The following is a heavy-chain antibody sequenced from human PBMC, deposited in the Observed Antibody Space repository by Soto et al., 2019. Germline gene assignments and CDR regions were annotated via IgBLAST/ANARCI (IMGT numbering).Heavy chain of an antibody. Sequence: SGSLYLTCAVYMDSVCRYSGTWIRQTPGKGLEWIGEVNYYGNTVYNPSLKSRVTMSIDTSKMQFSLKLTSLTAADTAVYYCAKKHYSGFDYWGQGSLVTVSS. J-gene: IGHJ4*02. CDR3: AKKHYSGFDY. D-gene: IGHD1-26*01. V-gene: IGHV4-34*01. CDR2: VNYYGNT. CDR1: MDSVCRYS.